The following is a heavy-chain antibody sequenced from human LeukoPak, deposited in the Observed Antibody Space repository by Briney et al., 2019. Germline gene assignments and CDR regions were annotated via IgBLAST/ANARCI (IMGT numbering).Heavy chain of an antibody. D-gene: IGHD3-10*01. Sequence: GGSLRLSCAASGFTSTDYSMNWVRQAPGKGLEWVSAIDSSSTHIYYADSVKGRFTISRNNARNSLYLQMNSLRAEDTAVYYCAKAFGWYFDYWGQGALVTVSS. V-gene: IGHV3-21*01. CDR1: GFTSTDYS. J-gene: IGHJ4*02. CDR2: IDSSSTHI. CDR3: AKAFGWYFDY.